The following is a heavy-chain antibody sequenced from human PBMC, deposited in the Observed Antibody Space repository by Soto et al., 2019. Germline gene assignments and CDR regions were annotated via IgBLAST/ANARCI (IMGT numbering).Heavy chain of an antibody. CDR3: ARQARYCTNGVCAAYGRDV. Sequence: QVQLVQSGAEVKKPGASVKVSCKASGYTFTSYYMHWVRQAPGQGLEWMGIINPSGGSTSYAQKFQGRVNMTRDTSTSPVYRELSSLRSEDTAVYYCARQARYCTNGVCAAYGRDVWGQGTTVTVSS. CDR1: GYTFTSYY. V-gene: IGHV1-46*01. CDR2: INPSGGST. D-gene: IGHD2-8*01. J-gene: IGHJ6*02.